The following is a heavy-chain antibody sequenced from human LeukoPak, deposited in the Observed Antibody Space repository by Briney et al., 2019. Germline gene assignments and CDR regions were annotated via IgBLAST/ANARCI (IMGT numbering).Heavy chain of an antibody. CDR3: TRDRDSSGLRDFDL. J-gene: IGHJ2*01. V-gene: IGHV4-59*01. CDR1: GGSINGYY. D-gene: IGHD3-22*01. Sequence: SETLSLTCTVSGGSINGYYWSWIRQPPGKRLEWIGYISYSGNTTYNPSLKSRVSISIDTSKNQLSLQLSSVTAADTTVYYCTRDRDSSGLRDFDLWGRGTLVTVSA. CDR2: ISYSGNT.